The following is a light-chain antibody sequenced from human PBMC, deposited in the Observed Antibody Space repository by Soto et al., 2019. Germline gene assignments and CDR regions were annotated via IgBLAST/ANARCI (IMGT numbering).Light chain of an antibody. J-gene: IGKJ1*01. CDR1: QTISSW. CDR3: QQHNSYPWT. Sequence: DIQRTQSPSTLSASVGDRVTITCRASQTISSWLAWYQQRPGKAPKLLIYDASSLESGVPSRFSGSGSGTEFTLTISSLQPDDFATYYCQQHNSYPWTFGQGTKVDI. CDR2: DAS. V-gene: IGKV1-5*01.